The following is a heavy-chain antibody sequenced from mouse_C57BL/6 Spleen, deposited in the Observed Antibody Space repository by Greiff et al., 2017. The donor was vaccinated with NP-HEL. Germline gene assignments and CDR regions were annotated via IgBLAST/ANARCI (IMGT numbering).Heavy chain of an antibody. V-gene: IGHV1-50*01. CDR1: GYTFTSYW. CDR3: ARRTGTRGDY. J-gene: IGHJ2*01. Sequence: QVQLQQPGAELVKPGASVKLSCTASGYTFTSYWMQWVKQRPGQGLEWIGEIDPSDSYTNYNQTFKGKATLTVDTSSSTAYMTLSSLTSGDSAVYYCARRTGTRGDYWGQGTTLKGSS. D-gene: IGHD4-1*01. CDR2: IDPSDSYT.